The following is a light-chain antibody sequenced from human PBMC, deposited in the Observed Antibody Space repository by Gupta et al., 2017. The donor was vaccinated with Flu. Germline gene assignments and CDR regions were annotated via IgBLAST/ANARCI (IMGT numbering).Light chain of an antibody. J-gene: IGLJ3*02. CDR3: QSFDSDILHWI. Sequence: TISCTRNSGSMGSAFVQWCQQRPGSSRTTVIYDDDQRPAGVPDRFSGSIDSSSNSASLTITGLRPEDEADYYCQSFDSDILHWIFGGGTKLTVL. V-gene: IGLV6-57*01. CDR2: DDD. CDR1: SGSMGSAF.